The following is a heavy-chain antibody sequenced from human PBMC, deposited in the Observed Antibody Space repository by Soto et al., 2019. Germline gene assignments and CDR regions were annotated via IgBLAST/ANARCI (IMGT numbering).Heavy chain of an antibody. D-gene: IGHD5-18*01. J-gene: IGHJ4*02. V-gene: IGHV1-18*04. CDR1: GYTFTGHG. Sequence: ASVKVSCKTSGYTFTGHGISWVRQAPGQGLEWMGWIIADNGEANYAQKFQGRVTMTRNTSISTAYMELSSLRSEDTAVYYCARGFTGGYSYGYYWGQGTLVTVSS. CDR2: IIADNGEA. CDR3: ARGFTGGYSYGYY.